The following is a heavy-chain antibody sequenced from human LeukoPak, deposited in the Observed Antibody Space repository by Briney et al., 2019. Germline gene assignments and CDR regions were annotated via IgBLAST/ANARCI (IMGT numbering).Heavy chain of an antibody. Sequence: GGSLRLSCTASGFTFTDYGMHWDRQAPGNGLEWVATIWYEERTRYYIDSVKGRFTISRDNSKNTFYLQMNSLRVDDTAIYYCAREGIYLKSSLEDWGQGTPVTVSS. CDR1: GFTFTDYG. CDR2: IWYEERTR. J-gene: IGHJ4*02. D-gene: IGHD3-10*01. CDR3: AREGIYLKSSLED. V-gene: IGHV3-33*01.